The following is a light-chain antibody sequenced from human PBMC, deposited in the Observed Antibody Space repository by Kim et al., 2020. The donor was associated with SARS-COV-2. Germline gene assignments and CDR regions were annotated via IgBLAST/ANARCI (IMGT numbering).Light chain of an antibody. J-gene: IGKJ4*01. CDR1: QGIGNA. Sequence: AIQMTQSPSSLSASVGDRVTITCRASQGIGNALGWYQQKPGIAPKILIYGASTLQSGVPSRFSGSGSGTDFTLTISSLQPEDFATYYCLQDYNNSLTFGGGTKVDIK. V-gene: IGKV1-6*01. CDR3: LQDYNNSLT. CDR2: GAS.